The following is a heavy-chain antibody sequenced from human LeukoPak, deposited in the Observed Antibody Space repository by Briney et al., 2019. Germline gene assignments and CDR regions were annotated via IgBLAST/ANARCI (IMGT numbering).Heavy chain of an antibody. CDR2: IIPIFGTA. Sequence: ASVKVSYKASGGTFSSYAISWVRQAPGQGLEWMGGIIPIFGTANYAQKFQGRVTITADKSTSTAYMELSSLRSEDTAVYYCASGDIVATTKMSYYFDYWGQGTLVTVSS. CDR3: ASGDIVATTKMSYYFDY. J-gene: IGHJ4*02. D-gene: IGHD5-12*01. V-gene: IGHV1-69*06. CDR1: GGTFSSYA.